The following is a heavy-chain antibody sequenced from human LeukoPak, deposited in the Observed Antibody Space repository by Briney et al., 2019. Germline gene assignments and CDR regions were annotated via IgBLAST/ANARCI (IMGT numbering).Heavy chain of an antibody. Sequence: PGGSLRLSCAASGFTFSSYGMHWVRQAPGKGLEWVAFIRYDGSNKYYADSVKGRFTISRDNSKNMLYLQMNSLRAEDTAVYYCAKGQGYSSSWYGAAAFDIWGQGTMVTVSS. J-gene: IGHJ3*02. CDR1: GFTFSSYG. D-gene: IGHD6-13*01. CDR2: IRYDGSNK. V-gene: IGHV3-30*02. CDR3: AKGQGYSSSWYGAAAFDI.